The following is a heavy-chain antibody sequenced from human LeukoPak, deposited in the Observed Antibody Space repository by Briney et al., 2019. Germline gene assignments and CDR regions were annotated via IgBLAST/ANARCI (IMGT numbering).Heavy chain of an antibody. D-gene: IGHD2-2*01. CDR3: ARLGSTFDI. CDR2: IFYSGGS. J-gene: IGHJ3*02. CDR1: GGFISSYY. Sequence: SGTLSLTCTVSGGFISSYYWTWIRQPPGKGLEWIGYIFYSGGSNYNPSLKSRVTISVDTSKNHFSLKLSSVTAADTAVYYCARLGSTFDIWGQGTMVTVSS. V-gene: IGHV4-59*08.